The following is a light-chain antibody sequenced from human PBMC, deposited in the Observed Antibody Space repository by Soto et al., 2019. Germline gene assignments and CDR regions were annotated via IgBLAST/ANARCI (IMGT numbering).Light chain of an antibody. CDR1: SSNVGGYNY. J-gene: IGLJ1*01. V-gene: IGLV2-14*01. Sequence: QSGLTQPASVSGSPGQSLTISCTGTSSNVGGYNYVSWDQQHPGKAPKLMIYEINNRPSGVSNRFSGSKSGNTASLTISGLQAEDEADYHCSSYTNSSTLYVFGTGTKVTVL. CDR2: EIN. CDR3: SSYTNSSTLYV.